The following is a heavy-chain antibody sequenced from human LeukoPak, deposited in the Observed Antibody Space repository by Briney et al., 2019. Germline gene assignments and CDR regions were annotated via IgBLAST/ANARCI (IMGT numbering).Heavy chain of an antibody. Sequence: APVKVSCKASGYTFTNYYIHWVRQAPGQGLEWMGIINPSGGSTSYAQKFQGRVTMTRDTSTSTVYMELSSLRSEDTAVYYCAKGERITMVRGVIEEWFDPWGQGTLVTVSS. V-gene: IGHV1-46*01. CDR1: GYTFTNYY. CDR2: INPSGGST. D-gene: IGHD3-10*01. CDR3: AKGERITMVRGVIEEWFDP. J-gene: IGHJ5*02.